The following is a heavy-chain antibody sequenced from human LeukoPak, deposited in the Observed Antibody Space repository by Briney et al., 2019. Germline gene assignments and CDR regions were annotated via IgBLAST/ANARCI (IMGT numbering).Heavy chain of an antibody. CDR1: GGSITSANW. CDR2: ILYNGST. J-gene: IGHJ3*02. CDR3: AKANGYGLVDI. V-gene: IGHV4-4*02. D-gene: IGHD3-10*01. Sequence: PSETLSLTCAVSGGSITSANWWSWVRQPPGKGLEWIGHILYNGSTYYSPSLKSRVTISLDTSRNQFSLNLDSVTAADRAVYYCAKANGYGLVDIWGQGTMVTVSS.